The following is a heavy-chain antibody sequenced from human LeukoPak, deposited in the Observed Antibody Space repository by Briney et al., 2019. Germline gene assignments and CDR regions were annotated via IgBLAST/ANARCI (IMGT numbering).Heavy chain of an antibody. D-gene: IGHD3-16*01. CDR3: AKDSSYGYVDY. CDR1: GFTFDDYA. CDR2: ITWNSGSM. Sequence: GGSLRLSCAASGFTFDDYAMHWVRQAPGRGLEWVSGITWNSGSMGYADSVKGRFTISRDNAKNSLYLQVSSLRDDDTAVYFRAKDSSYGYVDYWGQGTLVTVSS. V-gene: IGHV3-9*01. J-gene: IGHJ4*02.